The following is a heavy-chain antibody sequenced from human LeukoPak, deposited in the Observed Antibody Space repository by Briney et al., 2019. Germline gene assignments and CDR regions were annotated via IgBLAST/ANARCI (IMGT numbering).Heavy chain of an antibody. Sequence: PGGSLRLSCAASGFTFSSYEMNWVRQAPGKGLEWVSYISSSGSTIYYADSVKGRFTISRDNSKNTLYLQINSLRAEDTAVYYCAKDRLAYSYAQPFDYWGQGTLVTVSS. CDR3: AKDRLAYSYAQPFDY. J-gene: IGHJ4*02. CDR2: ISSSGSTI. D-gene: IGHD5-18*01. CDR1: GFTFSSYE. V-gene: IGHV3-48*03.